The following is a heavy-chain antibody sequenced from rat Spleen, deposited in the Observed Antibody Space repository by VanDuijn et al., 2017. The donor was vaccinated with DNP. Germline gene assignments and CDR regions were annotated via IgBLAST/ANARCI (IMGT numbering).Heavy chain of an antibody. Sequence: EVQLVGSGAGLVQPGRSLKLSCAASGFTFSDYGFHWFRQAPTKGLEWVASISPTGDNTFYRDSVKGRFTVSRHNSENTLFLQMDSLRSEDTATYYCATRSPFAYWGQGLMVTVSS. V-gene: IGHV5-19*01. CDR3: ATRSPFAY. D-gene: IGHD1-11*01. CDR1: GFTFSDYG. J-gene: IGHJ2*01. CDR2: ISPTGDNT.